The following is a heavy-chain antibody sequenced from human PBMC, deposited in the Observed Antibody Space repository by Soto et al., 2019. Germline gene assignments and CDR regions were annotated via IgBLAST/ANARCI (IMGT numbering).Heavy chain of an antibody. CDR3: TRDRDGLAY. V-gene: IGHV3-74*01. J-gene: IGHJ4*02. Sequence: EVQLVESGGDLVQPGGSLRLSCAASGFTFSNYRMHWVRQAPGKGLVWVSSINSDGSTNYADSVKGRFTISRDNAKNTLYLQMNSLRVEDATIYYCTRDRDGLAYWGQGTLVTVCS. CDR1: GFTFSNYR. CDR2: INSDGST.